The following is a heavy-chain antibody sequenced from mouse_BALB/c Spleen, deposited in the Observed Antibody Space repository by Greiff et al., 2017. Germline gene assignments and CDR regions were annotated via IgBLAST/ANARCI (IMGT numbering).Heavy chain of an antibody. Sequence: EVQLVESGAELVKPGASVKLSCTASGFNIKDTYMHWVKQRPEQGLEWIGRIDPANGNTKYDPKFQGKATITADTSSNTAYLQLSSLTSEDTAVYYCARHDGYYYYFDYWGQGTTLTVSS. J-gene: IGHJ2*01. D-gene: IGHD2-3*01. CDR2: IDPANGNT. CDR3: ARHDGYYYYFDY. CDR1: GFNIKDTY. V-gene: IGHV14-3*02.